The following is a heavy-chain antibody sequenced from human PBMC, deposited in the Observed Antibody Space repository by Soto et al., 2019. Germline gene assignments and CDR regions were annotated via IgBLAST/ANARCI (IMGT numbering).Heavy chain of an antibody. CDR1: GGSITSYY. D-gene: IGHD5-12*01. V-gene: IGHV4-59*01. J-gene: IGHJ4*01. CDR3: TGGYNFDY. Sequence: SETLSLTCNVSGGSITSYYWSWIRQSPGKGLEWTGYLYYGATTNYNPSLKSRVTMSGDRSKNQFSLKLTSVTAADTAVYYCTGGYNFDYWGQGTLVTVSS. CDR2: LYYGATT.